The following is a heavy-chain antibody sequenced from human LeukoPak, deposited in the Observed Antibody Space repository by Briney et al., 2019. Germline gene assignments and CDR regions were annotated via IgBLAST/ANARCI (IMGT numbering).Heavy chain of an antibody. CDR2: INPNSGGT. J-gene: IGHJ5*02. D-gene: IGHD3-3*01. Sequence: ASVKVSCKASGYTFTGYYMHWVRQAPGQGLEWMGRINPNSGGTNYAQKFQGRVTMTRDTSISTAYMELSRLRSDDTAVYYCARARIFGVNWFDPWGQGTLVTVSS. CDR1: GYTFTGYY. V-gene: IGHV1-2*06. CDR3: ARARIFGVNWFDP.